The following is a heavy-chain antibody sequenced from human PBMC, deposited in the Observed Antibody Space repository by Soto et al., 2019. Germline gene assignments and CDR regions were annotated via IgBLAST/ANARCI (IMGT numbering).Heavy chain of an antibody. Sequence: QVQLVESGGGVVQPGRSLRLSCAASGFTFSSYAMHWVRQAPGKGLEWVAVISYDGSNKYYADSVKGRFTISRDNSKNTLYLQMNSMRAEDTAVYYCARVYSSGHTNGFDPWGQGTLVTVSS. D-gene: IGHD6-19*01. V-gene: IGHV3-30-3*01. J-gene: IGHJ5*02. CDR3: ARVYSSGHTNGFDP. CDR1: GFTFSSYA. CDR2: ISYDGSNK.